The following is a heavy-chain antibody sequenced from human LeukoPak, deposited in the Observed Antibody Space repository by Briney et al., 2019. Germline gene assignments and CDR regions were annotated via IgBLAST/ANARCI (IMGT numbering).Heavy chain of an antibody. CDR1: GFTFSTYG. CDR2: FTGGTGRT. V-gene: IGHV3-23*01. D-gene: IGHD5-18*01. J-gene: IGHJ4*02. CDR3: AKGGSGSYFDY. Sequence: GGSLRLSCAASGFTFSTYGMSWVRQAPGKGLEWVSTFTGGTGRTYYADSVKGRFTISRDNSKNTLSLQLNSVRAEDTAVYFCAKGGSGSYFDYWGQGTLVTVSS.